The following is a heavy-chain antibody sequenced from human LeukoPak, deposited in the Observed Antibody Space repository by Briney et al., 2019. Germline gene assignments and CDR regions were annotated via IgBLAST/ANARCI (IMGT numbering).Heavy chain of an antibody. CDR1: GGTFSSYA. CDR2: IIPIFGTA. D-gene: IGHD2-2*01. Sequence: GSSVKVSCKASGGTFSSYAISWVRQAPGQGLEWMGGIIPIFGTANYAQKFQGRVTITADESTSTAYMELSSLRSEDTAVYYCASLYCSSTSCYFGYFQHWGQGTLVTVSS. J-gene: IGHJ1*01. V-gene: IGHV1-69*01. CDR3: ASLYCSSTSCYFGYFQH.